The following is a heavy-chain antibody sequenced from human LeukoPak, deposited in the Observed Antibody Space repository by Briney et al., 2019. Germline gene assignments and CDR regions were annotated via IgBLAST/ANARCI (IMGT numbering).Heavy chain of an antibody. J-gene: IGHJ4*02. V-gene: IGHV4-38-2*02. CDR2: IYHSGST. Sequence: SETLSLTCTVSGYSISSGYYWGWIRQPPGKGLEWIGSIYHSGSTYYNPSLKSRVTISVDTSKNQFSLKLSSVTAADTAVYYCARHSMIRGVTTHYFDYWGQGTLVTVSS. CDR1: GYSISSGYY. D-gene: IGHD3-10*01. CDR3: ARHSMIRGVTTHYFDY.